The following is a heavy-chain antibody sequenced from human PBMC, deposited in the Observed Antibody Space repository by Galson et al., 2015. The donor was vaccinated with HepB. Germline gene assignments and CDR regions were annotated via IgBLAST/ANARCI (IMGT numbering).Heavy chain of an antibody. CDR2: ISSSSSYI. Sequence: SLRLSCAASRFTFSHYGMNWVRQAPGKGLEWVSSISSSSSYIYYADSVKGRFTISRDNAKNSLYLQMNSLRAEDTAVYYCARDFHDSSGYFWYYYFGMDVWGQGTTVTVSS. V-gene: IGHV3-21*01. CDR3: ARDFHDSSGYFWYYYFGMDV. CDR1: RFTFSHYG. J-gene: IGHJ6*02. D-gene: IGHD3-22*01.